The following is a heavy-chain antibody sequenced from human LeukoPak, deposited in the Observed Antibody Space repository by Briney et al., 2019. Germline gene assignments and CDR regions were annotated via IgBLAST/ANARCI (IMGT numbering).Heavy chain of an antibody. J-gene: IGHJ4*02. D-gene: IGHD3-10*01. CDR1: GFTFSDSY. CDR3: ARAKPKNMVRGLIMRRESRYYFDY. Sequence: PGGSLRLSCAASGFTFSDSYMTWIRQAPGKGLEWVSYISNSGSSIYYADSVKGRFTISRDNSKSTLYIQMNSLRAEDTAVYYCARAKPKNMVRGLIMRRESRYYFDYWGQGTLVTVSS. CDR2: ISNSGSSI. V-gene: IGHV3-11*01.